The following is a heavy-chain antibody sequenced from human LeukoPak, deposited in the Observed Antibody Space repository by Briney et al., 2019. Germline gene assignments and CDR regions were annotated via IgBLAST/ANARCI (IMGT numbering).Heavy chain of an antibody. J-gene: IGHJ4*02. V-gene: IGHV3-30*04. CDR1: GFTFSSYA. CDR3: ARENVDIVPAHYFDY. Sequence: QPGRSLILSCAASGFTFSSYAMHWVRQAPGKGLEWVALISYDGSNKYYADSVKGRFTISRDNSKNTLYVQMNSLRAEDTAVYYCARENVDIVPAHYFDYWGQGTLVTVSS. CDR2: ISYDGSNK. D-gene: IGHD5-12*01.